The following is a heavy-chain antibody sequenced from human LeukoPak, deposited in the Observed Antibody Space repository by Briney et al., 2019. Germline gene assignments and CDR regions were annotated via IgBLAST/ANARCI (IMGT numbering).Heavy chain of an antibody. CDR2: IYWNGDK. CDR1: GFSLSTSGVG. Sequence: LSQTLSLTCTFSGFSLSTSGVGEGWIRQPPGKALEWLALIYWNGDKRYSPSLQSRLTITDDTTKNQVVLTMTNMDPVDTATYYCAPLRHSYEIDYWGQGTLVTVSS. D-gene: IGHD5-18*01. CDR3: APLRHSYEIDY. V-gene: IGHV2-5*01. J-gene: IGHJ4*02.